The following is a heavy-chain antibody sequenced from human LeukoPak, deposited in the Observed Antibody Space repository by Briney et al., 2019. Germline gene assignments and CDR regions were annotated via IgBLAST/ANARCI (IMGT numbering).Heavy chain of an antibody. J-gene: IGHJ6*02. CDR3: AKDTYSLAYYYGMDV. D-gene: IGHD1-26*01. CDR2: ISWDGGST. CDR1: GFTFSNYA. V-gene: IGHV3-43D*03. Sequence: GESLRLSCAASGFTFSNYAMSWVRQAPGKGLEWVSLISWDGGSTYYADSVKGRFTISRDNSKNSLYLQMNSLRAEDTALYYCAKDTYSLAYYYGMDVWGQGTTVTVSS.